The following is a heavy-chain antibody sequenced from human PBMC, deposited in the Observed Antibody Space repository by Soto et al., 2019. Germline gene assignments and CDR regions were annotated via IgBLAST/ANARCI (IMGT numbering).Heavy chain of an antibody. J-gene: IGHJ6*02. V-gene: IGHV1-69*01. CDR1: GGTFISYA. D-gene: IGHD3-22*01. Sequence: QVQLVQSGAEVKKPGSSVKVSCKASGGTFISYAISWVRQAPGQGLEWMGGIIPIFGTANYAQKFQGRVTMTADESTGTAYMELSSLSSEDTAVDYCARGYYHDRSCYYPNYYYAMDVWGQGTTGTVSS. CDR2: IIPIFGTA. CDR3: ARGYYHDRSCYYPNYYYAMDV.